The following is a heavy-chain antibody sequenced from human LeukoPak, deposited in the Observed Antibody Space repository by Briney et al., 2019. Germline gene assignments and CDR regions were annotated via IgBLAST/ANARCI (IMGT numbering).Heavy chain of an antibody. CDR3: ARHARGWSGFDY. D-gene: IGHD3-3*01. J-gene: IGHJ4*02. V-gene: IGHV4-4*07. CDR1: GGSISSYY. Sequence: SETLSLTCRVSGGSISSYYWSWIRQPAGKGREWIGRIYTTGNTDYNPSLKSRVTMSVDTSKNQFSLNLSSVTAADTAVYYCARHARGWSGFDYWGQGTLVTVSS. CDR2: IYTTGNT.